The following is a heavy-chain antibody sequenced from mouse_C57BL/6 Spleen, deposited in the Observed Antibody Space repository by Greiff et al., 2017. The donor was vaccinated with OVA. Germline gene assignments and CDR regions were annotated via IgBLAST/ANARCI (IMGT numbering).Heavy chain of an antibody. CDR2: IYPGSGST. CDR3: ASGGLGRWIDD. CDR1: GYTFPSYW. D-gene: IGHD4-1*01. J-gene: IGHJ2*01. V-gene: IGHV1-55*01. Sequence: QVHVKQPGAELVKPGASVKMSCKASGYTFPSYWITWVQQRPGQGLEWIGDIYPGSGSTNYNEKFKSKATLTVDTSSSTAYMQLSSLTSEDSAVYYCASGGLGRWIDDWGQGTTLTVSS.